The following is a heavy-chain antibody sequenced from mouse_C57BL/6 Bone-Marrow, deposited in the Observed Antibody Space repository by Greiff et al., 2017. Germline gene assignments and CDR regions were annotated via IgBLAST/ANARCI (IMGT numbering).Heavy chain of an antibody. V-gene: IGHV1-64*01. CDR2: IHPNSGST. D-gene: IGHD2-4*01. Sequence: QVQLQQPGAELVKPGASVKLSCKASGYTFTSYWMHWVKQRPGQGLEWIGMIHPNSGSTNYNEKFKSKATLTVDESSSTAYMQLSSLTSEDSAVYYCAREGIYYDYDGRYYYAMDYWGQGTSVTVSS. CDR1: GYTFTSYW. J-gene: IGHJ4*01. CDR3: AREGIYYDYDGRYYYAMDY.